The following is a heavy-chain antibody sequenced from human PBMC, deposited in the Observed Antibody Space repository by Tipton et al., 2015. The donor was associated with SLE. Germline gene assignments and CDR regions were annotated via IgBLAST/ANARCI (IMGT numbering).Heavy chain of an antibody. J-gene: IGHJ6*03. CDR2: INHTGGT. CDR1: GGSFSDYY. Sequence: TLSLTCAVYGGSFSDYYWSWIRQTPGEGLEWIGEINHTGGTNYNPSLKSRVTISVDTSKNQFSLKLSSVTAADTAVYYCARANWNIVVEPAAKSCYYYMDVWGKGSTVTVSS. CDR3: ARANWNIVVEPAAKSCYYYMDV. D-gene: IGHD2-2*01. V-gene: IGHV4-34*01.